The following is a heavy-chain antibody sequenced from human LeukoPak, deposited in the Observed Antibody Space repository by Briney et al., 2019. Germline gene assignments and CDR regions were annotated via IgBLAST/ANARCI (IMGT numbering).Heavy chain of an antibody. J-gene: IGHJ4*02. CDR3: VRDGEDQRDY. Sequence: ASVKVSCKASGYTFTNYYMLWVRQAPGQGLEWMGIINPSGGSPTYAQKFQGRVTMTGDTSTSTVYMELSSLRSEDTAVYYCVRDGEDQRDYWGQGTLVTVSS. CDR2: INPSGGSP. CDR1: GYTFTNYY. V-gene: IGHV1-46*01. D-gene: IGHD3-10*01.